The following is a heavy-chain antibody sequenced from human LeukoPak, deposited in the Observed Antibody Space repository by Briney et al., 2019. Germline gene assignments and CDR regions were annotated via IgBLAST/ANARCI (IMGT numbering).Heavy chain of an antibody. CDR2: IYYSGST. CDR3: ARRDIVAGFDP. CDR1: GGSISSSSYY. Sequence: SETLSLTCTVSGGSISSSSYYWGWIRQPPGKGLEWIGSIYYSGSTYYNPSLKSRVTISVDTSKNQFSLKLSPVTAADTAVYYCARRDIVAGFDPWGQGTLVTVSS. D-gene: IGHD5-12*01. V-gene: IGHV4-39*01. J-gene: IGHJ5*02.